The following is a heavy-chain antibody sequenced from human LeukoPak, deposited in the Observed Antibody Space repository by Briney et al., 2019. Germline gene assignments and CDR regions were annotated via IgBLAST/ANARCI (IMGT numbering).Heavy chain of an antibody. CDR1: GYTFTSYD. D-gene: IGHD2-21*02. V-gene: IGHV1-8*01. Sequence: GASVKVSCKASGYTFTSYDINWVRQAPGQGLEWMGWMNPNSGNTGYAQKFQGRVTMTRNISISTAYMELSSLRSEDTAVYYCARGTVVTALIDYWGQGTLVTVSS. CDR3: ARGTVVTALIDY. CDR2: MNPNSGNT. J-gene: IGHJ4*02.